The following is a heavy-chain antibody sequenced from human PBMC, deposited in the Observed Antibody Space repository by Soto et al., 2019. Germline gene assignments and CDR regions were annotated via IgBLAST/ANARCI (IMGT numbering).Heavy chain of an antibody. D-gene: IGHD2-21*02. CDR2: IYPGDSDT. CDR1: GYSFTSYW. V-gene: IGHV5-51*01. J-gene: IGHJ6*02. Sequence: PGESLKISCKGSGYSFTSYWIGWVRQMPGKGLEWMGTIYPGDSDTRYSPSFQGQVTISADKSISTAYLQWSSLKASDTAMYYCARQGGDYLTYYYYGMDVWGQGTTITVSS. CDR3: ARQGGDYLTYYYYGMDV.